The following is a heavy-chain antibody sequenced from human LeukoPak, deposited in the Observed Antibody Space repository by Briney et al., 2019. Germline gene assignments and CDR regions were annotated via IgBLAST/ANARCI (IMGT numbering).Heavy chain of an antibody. J-gene: IGHJ3*02. CDR2: ICHSGNI. D-gene: IGHD3-9*01. Sequence: PSETLSLTCAVSGVSISSSNWWRWVRQPPGEVLEGIGVICHSGNIHYNPSLKSRVTISIDTSKNPFYLELTSVTAADTAVYYCERQTLHLRYFGHPAWRDVFNIWGQGTMVSVSS. CDR3: ERQTLHLRYFGHPAWRDVFNI. V-gene: IGHV4/OR15-8*02. CDR1: GVSISSSNW.